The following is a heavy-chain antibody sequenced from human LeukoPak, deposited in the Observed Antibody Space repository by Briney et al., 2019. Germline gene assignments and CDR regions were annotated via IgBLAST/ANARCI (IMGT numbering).Heavy chain of an antibody. V-gene: IGHV4-30-2*05. CDR1: GDSISSGGYY. Sequence: SETLSLTCTVSGDSISSGGYYWSWIRQPPGKGLEWIGYIYHSGSTYYNPSLKSRVTISVDTSKNQFSLKLSSVTAADTAVYYCARATEDIVVVPAASYFDYWGQGTLVTVSS. CDR3: ARATEDIVVVPAASYFDY. D-gene: IGHD2-2*01. CDR2: IYHSGST. J-gene: IGHJ4*02.